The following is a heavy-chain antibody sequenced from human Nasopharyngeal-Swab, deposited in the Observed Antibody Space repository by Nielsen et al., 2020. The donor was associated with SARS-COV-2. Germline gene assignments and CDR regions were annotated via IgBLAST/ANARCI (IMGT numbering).Heavy chain of an antibody. CDR3: AKDLSGPYFF. CDR1: GYSFSTYG. Sequence: GESLKISCVASGYSFSTYGVSWVRQAPGKGLEWVAAISGSGDISGSGGGTYYAESVKGQFTISRDNSKNTLSLQIDSLRADDTAVYYCAKDLSGPYFFWGQGTLVTVSS. V-gene: IGHV3-23*01. CDR2: ISGSGDISGSGGGT. D-gene: IGHD2/OR15-2a*01. J-gene: IGHJ4*02.